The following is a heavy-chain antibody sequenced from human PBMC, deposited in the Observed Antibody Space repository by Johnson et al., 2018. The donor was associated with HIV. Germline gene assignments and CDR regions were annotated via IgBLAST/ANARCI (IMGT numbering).Heavy chain of an antibody. V-gene: IGHV3-13*01. CDR2: IGTAGDT. J-gene: IGHJ3*02. Sequence: VQLVESGGGVVQPGRSLRLSCAASGFTCSSYDMHWVRQATGKGLEWVSAIGTAGDTYYPGSVKGRFTISRENAKNSLYLQMNSLRAGDTAVYYCARGAMGNAFDIWGQGTMVTVSS. CDR3: ARGAMGNAFDI. D-gene: IGHD5-18*01. CDR1: GFTCSSYD.